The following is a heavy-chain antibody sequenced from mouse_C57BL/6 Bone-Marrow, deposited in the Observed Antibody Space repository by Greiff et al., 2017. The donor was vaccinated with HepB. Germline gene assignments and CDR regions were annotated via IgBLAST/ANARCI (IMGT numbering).Heavy chain of an antibody. CDR2: ISNGGGST. J-gene: IGHJ4*01. V-gene: IGHV5-12*01. CDR3: ARQTPYYAMDY. Sequence: EVKLVESGGGLVQPGGSLKLSCAASGFTFSDYYMYWVRQTPEKRLEWVAYISNGGGSTYYPDTVKGRFTIYSNNAKNTLYLQMSRLKSEDTAMYYCARQTPYYAMDYWGQGTSVTVSS. CDR1: GFTFSDYY.